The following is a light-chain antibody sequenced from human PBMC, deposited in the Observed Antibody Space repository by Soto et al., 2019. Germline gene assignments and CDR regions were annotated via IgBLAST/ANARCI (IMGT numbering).Light chain of an antibody. V-gene: IGKV3-11*01. Sequence: PGERATLSCRASQSISSYLVWYQQKPGQAPRLLIYDASNRATGIPARFSGSGSGTDFTRTISSLEPEDFAVYYCQQRTNWPLTFGGGTKVEIK. CDR3: QQRTNWPLT. CDR1: QSISSY. CDR2: DAS. J-gene: IGKJ4*01.